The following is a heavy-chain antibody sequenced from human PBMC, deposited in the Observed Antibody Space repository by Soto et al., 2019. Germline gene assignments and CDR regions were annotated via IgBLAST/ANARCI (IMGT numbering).Heavy chain of an antibody. CDR3: ARQGYSGHDPIDY. CDR1: GGSITSSSYY. Sequence: QLQLQESGPGLVKPSETLSLTCTVSGGSITSSSYYWGWIRQPPGKGLEWIGSIDYSGSTYYNPSLKSRVTKSVATSKNQFSLKLSSVTAADTAVYYCARQGYSGHDPIDYWGQGALVTVSS. V-gene: IGHV4-39*01. J-gene: IGHJ4*02. D-gene: IGHD5-12*01. CDR2: IDYSGST.